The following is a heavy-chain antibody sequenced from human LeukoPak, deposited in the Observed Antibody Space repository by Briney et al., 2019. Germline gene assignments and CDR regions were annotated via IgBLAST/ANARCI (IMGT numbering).Heavy chain of an antibody. CDR3: ARDLNIVVVVAATNFDY. Sequence: SVKVSCKASGGTFSSYAISWVRQAPGQGLEWMGGIIPIFGTANYAQKFQGRVTITADESTSTAYMELSSLRSEDTAVYYCARDLNIVVVVAATNFDYWGQGTLVTVSS. V-gene: IGHV1-69*13. CDR2: IIPIFGTA. D-gene: IGHD2-15*01. J-gene: IGHJ4*02. CDR1: GGTFSSYA.